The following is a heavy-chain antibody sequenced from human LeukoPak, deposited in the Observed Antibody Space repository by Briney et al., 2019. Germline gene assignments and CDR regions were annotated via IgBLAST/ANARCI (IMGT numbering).Heavy chain of an antibody. J-gene: IGHJ4*02. Sequence: GSLRLSCAASGFTFSSYGKDWVRQAAGEGLESIAFIRYDGSNTYSADSVKGPFTISRDNSKNTLSLQMNSLRAEDTAVYYCAGGITMGDWGQGTLVTVSS. CDR1: GFTFSSYG. CDR2: IRYDGSNT. V-gene: IGHV3-30*02. CDR3: AGGITMGD. D-gene: IGHD3-10*01.